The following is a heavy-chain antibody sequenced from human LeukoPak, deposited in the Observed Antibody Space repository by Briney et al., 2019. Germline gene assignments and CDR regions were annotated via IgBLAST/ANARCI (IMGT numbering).Heavy chain of an antibody. V-gene: IGHV3-21*01. CDR3: ARPLAGLIAAAWDY. Sequence: PGGSLRLSCAASGFXFSTYSMNWVRQAPGKGLEWVSSISGASRSIYYAESVRGRFTISRDNAKNSLYLQMNSLRAEDTAVYYCARPLAGLIAAAWDYWGQGSLVTVSS. CDR2: ISGASRSI. CDR1: GFXFSTYS. J-gene: IGHJ4*02. D-gene: IGHD6-13*01.